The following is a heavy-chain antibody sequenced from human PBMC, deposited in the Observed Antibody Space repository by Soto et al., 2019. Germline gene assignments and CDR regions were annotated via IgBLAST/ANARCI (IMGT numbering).Heavy chain of an antibody. D-gene: IGHD6-19*01. V-gene: IGHV3-23*01. CDR2: ISDTGAST. CDR1: GFTFKESA. CDR3: AKGRGSGWAWYFDN. J-gene: IGHJ4*02. Sequence: EVRLLEAGGGLKQPGGSLRLSCAASGFTFKESAMNWVRQAPGKGLEWVASISDTGASTWYAESVRGRLSISRDNSKNTLYLQMNSLRGEETAGYDCAKGRGSGWAWYFDNWGQGTLVTVSA.